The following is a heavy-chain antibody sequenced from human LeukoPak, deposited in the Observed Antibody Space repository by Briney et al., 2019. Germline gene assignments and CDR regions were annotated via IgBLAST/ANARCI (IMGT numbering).Heavy chain of an antibody. V-gene: IGHV4-61*02. D-gene: IGHD3-3*01. CDR3: ARAKWSGNHIDY. CDR1: GGSVSSGSYY. CDR2: INTSGST. J-gene: IGHJ4*02. Sequence: SETLSLTCTVSGGSVSSGSYYWSWIRQPAGKGLEWNGRINTSGSTNYNPSLKSRVTISVDTSKNQFSLKLSSVTAADTAVYYCARAKWSGNHIDYWGQGTLVTVSS.